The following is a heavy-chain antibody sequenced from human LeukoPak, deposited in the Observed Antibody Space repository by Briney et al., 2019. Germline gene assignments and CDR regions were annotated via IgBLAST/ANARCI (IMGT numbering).Heavy chain of an antibody. D-gene: IGHD6-19*01. CDR3: ARGYSSGRIDS. J-gene: IGHJ4*02. V-gene: IGHV4-59*01. CDR2: IYYTGST. CDR1: GGSISNYY. Sequence: PSETLSLTCTVSGGSISNYYWSWIRQPPGKGLEWIAYIYYTGSTNYNPSLKSRVTISVDTSKNQFSLKLSSVTAADTAVYHCARGYSSGRIDSWGQGTLSPSPQ.